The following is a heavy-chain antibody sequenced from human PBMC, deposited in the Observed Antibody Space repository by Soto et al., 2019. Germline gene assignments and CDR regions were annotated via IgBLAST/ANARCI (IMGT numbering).Heavy chain of an antibody. J-gene: IGHJ4*02. CDR1: GYAFTTYG. D-gene: IGHD1-1*01. CDR2: ISAHSGNT. Sequence: QVHLVQSGAEVKKPGASVKVSCKGSGYAFTTYGITWVRQAPGQGLEWMGWISAHSGNTNYAQKLQCRVTVTRDTSTSTAYMELRRLGSDDTAVYYCARGRYGDYWGQGALVTVSS. CDR3: ARGRYGDY. V-gene: IGHV1-18*01.